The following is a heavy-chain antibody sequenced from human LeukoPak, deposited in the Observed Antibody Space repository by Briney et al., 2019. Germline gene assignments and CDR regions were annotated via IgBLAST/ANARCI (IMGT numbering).Heavy chain of an antibody. J-gene: IGHJ4*02. CDR2: ISGYNDKK. D-gene: IGHD6-19*01. Sequence: ASVKVSCKASGYTLNTYGVSWVRQAPGQGLEWMGWISGYNDKKEFAQKFQGRVTMTTDASTNTAYMELRSLTYGDTAVYYCARDRDSIAVAGSPRYCDYWGQGSLVTVSS. CDR3: ARDRDSIAVAGSPRYCDY. CDR1: GYTLNTYG. V-gene: IGHV1-18*01.